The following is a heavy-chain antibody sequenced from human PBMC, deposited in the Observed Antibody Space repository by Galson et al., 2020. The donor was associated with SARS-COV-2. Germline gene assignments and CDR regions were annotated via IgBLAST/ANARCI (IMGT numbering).Heavy chain of an antibody. Sequence: SVKVSCKASGGTFSSYAISWVRQAPGQGLEWMGGIIPIFGTANYAQKFQGRVTITADESTSTAYMELSSLRSEDTAVYYCASPQRGYSSSWYPLYYGMDVWGQGTTVTVSS. CDR1: GGTFSSYA. CDR3: ASPQRGYSSSWYPLYYGMDV. CDR2: IIPIFGTA. D-gene: IGHD6-13*01. V-gene: IGHV1-69*13. J-gene: IGHJ6*02.